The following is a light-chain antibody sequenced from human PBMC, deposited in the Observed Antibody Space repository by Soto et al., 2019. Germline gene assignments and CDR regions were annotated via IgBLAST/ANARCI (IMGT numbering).Light chain of an antibody. CDR3: MQPLQSWA. CDR2: LGS. V-gene: IGKV2-28*01. Sequence: THSPRSLPVRPVDPPCISFSAIQSLLHSNGYNYLDWYLQKPGQSPQLLIYLGSNRASGVPDRFSGSGSGTDFTLKISRVEAEDVGVYYCMQPLQSWAFGQGTRWIS. J-gene: IGKJ1*01. CDR1: QSLLHSNGYNY.